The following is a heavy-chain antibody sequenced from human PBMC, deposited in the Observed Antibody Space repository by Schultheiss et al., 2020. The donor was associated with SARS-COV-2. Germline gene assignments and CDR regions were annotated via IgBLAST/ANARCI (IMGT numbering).Heavy chain of an antibody. D-gene: IGHD6-6*01. V-gene: IGHV4-61*02. J-gene: IGHJ5*02. CDR3: ARDRGIAARPWGWFDP. CDR2: IYSSGST. CDR1: GGSISSGSYY. Sequence: SETLSLTCTVSGGSISSGSYYWSWIRQPAGKGLEWIGRIYSSGSTNYNPSLKSRVTLSVDTSKNQFSLKLSSVTAADTAVYYCARDRGIAARPWGWFDPWGQGTLVTVSS.